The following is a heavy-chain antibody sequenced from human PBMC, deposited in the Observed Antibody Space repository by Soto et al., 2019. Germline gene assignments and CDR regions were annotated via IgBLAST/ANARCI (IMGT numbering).Heavy chain of an antibody. V-gene: IGHV1-46*03. J-gene: IGHJ3*02. CDR3: ARLPTTVTPESAFDI. Sequence: ASVKVSCKASGYTFTGYYMHWVRQAPGQGLEWMGIINPNGGSTNYAQKFQGRVTMTRDTSTSTVYMELSSLRSEDTAVYYCARLPTTVTPESAFDIWGQGTMVTVSS. CDR1: GYTFTGYY. CDR2: INPNGGST. D-gene: IGHD4-17*01.